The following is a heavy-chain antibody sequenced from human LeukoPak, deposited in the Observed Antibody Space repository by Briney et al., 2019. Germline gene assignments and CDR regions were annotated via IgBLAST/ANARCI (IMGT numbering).Heavy chain of an antibody. Sequence: PGGSLRLSCAASGFTVTSNYMSWVRQAPGKGLEWVSVIYSGGNTYYADSVKGRFTISRDNSKNTLYLQMNSLRAEDTAVYHCGRTEYDSGSYSDNWGQGTLVTVSS. D-gene: IGHD3-10*01. CDR2: IYSGGNT. CDR1: GFTVTSNY. V-gene: IGHV3-53*01. J-gene: IGHJ4*02. CDR3: GRTEYDSGSYSDN.